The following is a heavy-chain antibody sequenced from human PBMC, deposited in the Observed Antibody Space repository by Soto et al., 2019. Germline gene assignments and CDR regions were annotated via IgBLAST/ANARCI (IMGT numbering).Heavy chain of an antibody. CDR3: ARAQGGYCSSTSCRGDYYYYGMDV. CDR1: GGSISSSNW. Sequence: QVQLQESGPGLVKPSGTLSLTCAVSGGSISSSNWWSWVRQPPGKGLEWIGEIYHSGSTNYNPSLKSRVTISVDKSKNQFSLKLSSVTAADTAVYYCARAQGGYCSSTSCRGDYYYYGMDVWGQGTTVTVSS. D-gene: IGHD2-2*01. CDR2: IYHSGST. V-gene: IGHV4-4*02. J-gene: IGHJ6*02.